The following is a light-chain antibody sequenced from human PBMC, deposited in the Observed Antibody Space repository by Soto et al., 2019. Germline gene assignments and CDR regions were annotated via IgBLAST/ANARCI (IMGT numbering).Light chain of an antibody. CDR1: QDFDSSY. Sequence: DIVLTQSPGTLSLSPGERATLSCRASQDFDSSYLAWYQQKPGQTPRLLIFGAYSRPAGIPDRFSGSGSGTDFTLTISRLEPEDFAEYICQQCYALPWTFGQGTKVDIK. J-gene: IGKJ1*01. V-gene: IGKV3-20*01. CDR3: QQCYALPWT. CDR2: GAY.